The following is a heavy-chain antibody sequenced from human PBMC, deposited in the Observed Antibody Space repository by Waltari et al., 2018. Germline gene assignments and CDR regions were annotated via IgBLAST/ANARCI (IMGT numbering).Heavy chain of an antibody. D-gene: IGHD3-10*01. Sequence: VESGGGLVQPGETLSTSGVGPGYTYTNAWMNWVRQAPGKGLEWVGRIKREIDGGTAEYVESVKDRFTISRDDSKNTLYLQMNSLKSEDSAVYFCVRESFGNDIWGQGTLVTVSS. J-gene: IGHJ4*02. V-gene: IGHV3-15*07. CDR1: GYTYTNAW. CDR2: IKREIDGGTA. CDR3: VRESFGNDI.